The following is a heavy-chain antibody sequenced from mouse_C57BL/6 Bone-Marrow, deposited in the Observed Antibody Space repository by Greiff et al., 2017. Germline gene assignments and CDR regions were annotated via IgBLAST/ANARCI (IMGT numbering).Heavy chain of an antibody. CDR1: GFTFSSYG. V-gene: IGHV5-6*01. Sequence: EVQLVESGGDLVKPGGSLKLSCAASGFTFSSYGMSWVRQTPDKRLEWVATISSGGSYTYYPDSVKGRFTISRDNAKNTLYLQMSSLKSEDTAMYYCARHLSTMITTRIFDYWGQGTTLTVSS. D-gene: IGHD2-4*01. CDR2: ISSGGSYT. J-gene: IGHJ2*01. CDR3: ARHLSTMITTRIFDY.